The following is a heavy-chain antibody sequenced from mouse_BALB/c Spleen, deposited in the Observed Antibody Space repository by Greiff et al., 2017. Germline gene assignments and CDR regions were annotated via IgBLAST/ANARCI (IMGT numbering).Heavy chain of an antibody. J-gene: IGHJ4*01. V-gene: IGHV8-12*01. D-gene: IGHD2-3*01. CDR1: GFSLSTSGMG. Sequence: QVTLKESGPGILQPSQTLSLTCSFSGFSLSTSGMGVSWIRQPSGKGLEWLAHIYWDDDKRYNPSLKSRLTITKDTSRNQVFLKITSVDTADTATYCCARSDGYYEAMDYWGQGTSVTVSA. CDR2: IYWDDDK. CDR3: ARSDGYYEAMDY.